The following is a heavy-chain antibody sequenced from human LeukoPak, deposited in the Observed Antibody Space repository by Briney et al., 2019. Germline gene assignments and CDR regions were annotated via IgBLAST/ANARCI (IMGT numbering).Heavy chain of an antibody. Sequence: ASVKVSCKASGYTFTGYYMHWVRQAPGQGLEWMGRIIPIFVTANYAQKFQGRVTITTDESTSKAYMELSSMRSEDTAVYYCARDEDYRSFDYWGQGTLVTVSS. J-gene: IGHJ4*02. CDR2: IIPIFVTA. V-gene: IGHV1-69*05. CDR1: GYTFTGYY. CDR3: ARDEDYRSFDY. D-gene: IGHD4-11*01.